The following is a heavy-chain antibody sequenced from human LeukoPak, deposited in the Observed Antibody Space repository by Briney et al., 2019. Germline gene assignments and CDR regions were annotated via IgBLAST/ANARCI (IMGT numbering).Heavy chain of an antibody. J-gene: IGHJ6*03. CDR1: GFTFSSYA. Sequence: GGSLRLSCAASGFTFSSYAMHWVRQAPGKGLEWVAVISYDGSNKYYADSVKGRFTISRDNSKNTLYLQMNSLRAEDTAVYYCARNRGYYYYYMDVWAKGTTVTVSS. V-gene: IGHV3-30*14. CDR2: ISYDGSNK. CDR3: ARNRGYYYYYMDV.